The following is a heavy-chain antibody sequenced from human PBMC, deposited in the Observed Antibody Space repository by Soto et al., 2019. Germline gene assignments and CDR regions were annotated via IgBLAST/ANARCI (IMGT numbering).Heavy chain of an antibody. J-gene: IGHJ5*02. D-gene: IGHD3-3*01. Sequence: EVQLAESGGGLVQPGGSLRLSCAASGFTFSSYWMHWVRQAPGKGLVWVSRINSDGSSTSYADSVKGRFTISRDNAKNTLYLQMNSLRAEDTAVYYCAREARTDFWSGYYTADNWFDPWGQGTLVTVSS. CDR3: AREARTDFWSGYYTADNWFDP. CDR2: INSDGSST. CDR1: GFTFSSYW. V-gene: IGHV3-74*01.